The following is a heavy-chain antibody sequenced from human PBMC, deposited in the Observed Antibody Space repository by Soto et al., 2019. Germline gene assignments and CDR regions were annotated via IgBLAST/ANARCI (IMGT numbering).Heavy chain of an antibody. Sequence: GGSLRLSCAASGFTFSSYGMHWVRQAPGKGLEWVAVISYDGSNKYYADSVKGRFTISRDNSKNTLYLQMNSLRAEDTDVYYCAKDHYDLWSGYIYPYYYYGMDVWGQGTTVTVSS. CDR3: AKDHYDLWSGYIYPYYYYGMDV. CDR2: ISYDGSNK. V-gene: IGHV3-30*18. CDR1: GFTFSSYG. D-gene: IGHD3-3*01. J-gene: IGHJ6*02.